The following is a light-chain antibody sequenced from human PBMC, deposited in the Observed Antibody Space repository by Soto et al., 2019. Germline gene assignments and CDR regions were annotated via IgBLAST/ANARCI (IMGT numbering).Light chain of an antibody. Sequence: QSALTQPASVSGSPGQSITISCTGTSSDVGSYNYVSWYQQHPGKAPKLMIYEVSNRPSGVSNRFSGSKSGNTASLTISGLQAEDEADYYCNSYRSSSTLYVFGAGTKHTVL. CDR3: NSYRSSSTLYV. J-gene: IGLJ1*01. CDR1: SSDVGSYNY. CDR2: EVS. V-gene: IGLV2-14*01.